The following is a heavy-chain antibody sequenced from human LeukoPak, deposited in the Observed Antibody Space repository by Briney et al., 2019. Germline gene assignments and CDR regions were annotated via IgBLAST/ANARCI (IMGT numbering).Heavy chain of an antibody. CDR1: GFTFSSYA. D-gene: IGHD2-21*02. CDR3: ARTLRGGDWYFDY. Sequence: GGSLRLSCAASGFTFSSYAMSWVRQTPEKGLEWVSTISAGGGSTYYADSVKGLFSISRDNSKNTLYLQMNSLRADDTALYHCARTLRGGDWYFDYWGQGTLVTASS. CDR2: ISAGGGST. J-gene: IGHJ4*02. V-gene: IGHV3-23*01.